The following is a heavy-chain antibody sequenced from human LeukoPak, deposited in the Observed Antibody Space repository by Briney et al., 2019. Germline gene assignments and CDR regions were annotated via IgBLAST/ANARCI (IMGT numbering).Heavy chain of an antibody. D-gene: IGHD6-13*01. CDR2: LHSDGSNT. J-gene: IGHJ4*02. Sequence: GGSLRLSCAASGFTFRDYWMHWVRQAPGKGLVWVSRLHSDGSNTTYADSVKGRFTISRDNAKNTLYPQMNSLRAEDTAVYYCARLSGYSSIDYWGQGALVTVSS. V-gene: IGHV3-74*01. CDR3: ARLSGYSSIDY. CDR1: GFTFRDYW.